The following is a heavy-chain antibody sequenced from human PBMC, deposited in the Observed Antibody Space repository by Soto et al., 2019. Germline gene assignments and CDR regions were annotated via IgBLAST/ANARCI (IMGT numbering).Heavy chain of an antibody. CDR3: ASLVRSDTAMPLPPFDP. D-gene: IGHD5-18*01. J-gene: IGHJ5*02. V-gene: IGHV4-39*01. CDR1: GGSISSSSYY. CDR2: IYYSGST. Sequence: PSETLSLTCTVSGGSISSSSYYWGWIRQPPGKGLEGIGSIYYSGSTYYNPSLKSRVTISVDTSKNQFSLKLSSVTAADTAVYYCASLVRSDTAMPLPPFDPWGQGTLVTVSS.